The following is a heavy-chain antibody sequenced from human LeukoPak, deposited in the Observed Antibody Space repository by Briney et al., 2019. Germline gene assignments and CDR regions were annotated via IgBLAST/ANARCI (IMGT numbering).Heavy chain of an antibody. CDR3: AKDASGWYPNYYGLDV. J-gene: IGHJ6*02. Sequence: GGSLRLSCAASGFSFSNYGMHWVRQAPGRGLEWVAVISYDGTNKYYADSVEGRVTVSRDNSKNTLSLQMNSLRPEDTAVYYCAKDASGWYPNYYGLDVWGQGTTVTVSS. V-gene: IGHV3-30*18. CDR1: GFSFSNYG. CDR2: ISYDGTNK. D-gene: IGHD6-19*01.